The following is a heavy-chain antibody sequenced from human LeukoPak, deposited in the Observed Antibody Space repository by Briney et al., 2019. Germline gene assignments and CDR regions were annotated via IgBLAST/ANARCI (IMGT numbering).Heavy chain of an antibody. V-gene: IGHV1-69*13. D-gene: IGHD5-12*01. CDR2: IIPIFGTA. Sequence: ASVKVSCKASGGTFSSYAISWVRQAPGQGLEWMGGIIPIFGTANYAQKFQGRVTITADESTSTAYMELSSLRSEDTAVYYCAREGDIVATIASDAFDIWGQGTMVTVSS. CDR3: AREGDIVATIASDAFDI. CDR1: GGTFSSYA. J-gene: IGHJ3*02.